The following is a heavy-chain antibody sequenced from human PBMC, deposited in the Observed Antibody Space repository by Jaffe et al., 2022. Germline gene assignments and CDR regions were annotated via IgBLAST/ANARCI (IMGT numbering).Heavy chain of an antibody. J-gene: IGHJ4*02. D-gene: IGHD5-12*01. V-gene: IGHV3-21*01. CDR2: ISSSSSYI. CDR1: GFTFSSYS. CDR3: AREGREGGYGPYIDY. Sequence: EVQLVESGGGLVKPGGSLRLSCAASGFTFSSYSMNWVRQAPGKGLEWVSSISSSSSYIYYADSVKGRFTISRDNAKNSLYLQMNSLRAEDTAVYYCAREGREGGYGPYIDYWGQGTLVTVSS.